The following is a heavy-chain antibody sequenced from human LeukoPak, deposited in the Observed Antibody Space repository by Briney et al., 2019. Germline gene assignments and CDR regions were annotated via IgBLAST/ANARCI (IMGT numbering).Heavy chain of an antibody. J-gene: IGHJ4*02. CDR2: ISSSSSYI. V-gene: IGHV3-21*01. CDR3: ARPWFGELYDY. D-gene: IGHD3-10*01. Sequence: GGSLRLSCAASGFTFSSYSMNWVRQAPGKGLEWVSSISSSSSYIYYADSVKGRFTISRDNAKNPLYLQMNSLRAEDTAVYYCARPWFGELYDYWGQGTLVTVSS. CDR1: GFTFSSYS.